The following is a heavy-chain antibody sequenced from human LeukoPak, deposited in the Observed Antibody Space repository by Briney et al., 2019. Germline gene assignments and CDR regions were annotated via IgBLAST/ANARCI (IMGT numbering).Heavy chain of an antibody. Sequence: SETLSLTCTVSGGSISSYYWSWIRQPPGKGLEWIGYIYYSGSTNYNPSLKSRVTISVDTSKNQFSLKLSSVTAADTAVYCCARGLYDSSGDDAFDIWGQGTMVTVSS. J-gene: IGHJ3*02. CDR2: IYYSGST. CDR1: GGSISSYY. CDR3: ARGLYDSSGDDAFDI. V-gene: IGHV4-59*01. D-gene: IGHD3-22*01.